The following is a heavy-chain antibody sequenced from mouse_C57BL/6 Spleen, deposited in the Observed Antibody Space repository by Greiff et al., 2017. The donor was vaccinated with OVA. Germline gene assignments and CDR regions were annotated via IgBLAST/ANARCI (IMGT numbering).Heavy chain of an antibody. CDR3: ARSTTVVAGGDFDY. CDR2: IYPGNGRT. Sequence: QVQLQQPGAELVKPGASVKMSCKASGYTFPSYWITWVKQRPGQGLEWIGDIYPGNGRTNYNEKFKGKATLTVDTSSSTAYMHIRRLTCEDSAVYSCARSTTVVAGGDFDYWGQGTTLTVSS. J-gene: IGHJ2*01. CDR1: GYTFPSYW. D-gene: IGHD1-1*01. V-gene: IGHV1-55*01.